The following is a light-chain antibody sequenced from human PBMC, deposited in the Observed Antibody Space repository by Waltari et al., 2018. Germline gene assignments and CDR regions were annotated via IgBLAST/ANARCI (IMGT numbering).Light chain of an antibody. V-gene: IGLV2-23*02. J-gene: IGLJ3*02. CDR2: EVP. CDR3: CSYAGSSTWV. Sequence: QSALTQPASVSGSPGQSITISCTGTSRDVGSYNLVSWYQQHPGKAPKLRIYEVPKWPSGVSSRFSGSKSGNTASLTISGLQAEDEADYYCCSYAGSSTWVFGGGTKLTVL. CDR1: SRDVGSYNL.